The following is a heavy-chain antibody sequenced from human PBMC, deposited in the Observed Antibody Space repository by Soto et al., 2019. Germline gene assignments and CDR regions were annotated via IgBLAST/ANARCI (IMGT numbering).Heavy chain of an antibody. CDR1: GGSISSGDYY. J-gene: IGHJ5*02. CDR3: ARLVWSYGTWFDP. CDR2: IYYSGST. V-gene: IGHV4-30-4*01. Sequence: PSETLSLTCTVSGGSISSGDYYWSWIRQPPGKGPEWIGYIYYSGSTYYNPSLKSRVTISVDTSKNQFSLKLSSVTAADTAVYYCARLVWSYGTWFDPWGQGTLVTVSS. D-gene: IGHD5-18*01.